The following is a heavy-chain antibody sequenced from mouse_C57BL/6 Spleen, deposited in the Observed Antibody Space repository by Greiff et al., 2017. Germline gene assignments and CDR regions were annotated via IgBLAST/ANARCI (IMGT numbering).Heavy chain of an antibody. CDR3: ARGYGNYEYFDV. CDR1: GYAFSSSW. J-gene: IGHJ1*03. V-gene: IGHV1-82*01. D-gene: IGHD2-1*01. CDR2: IYPGDGDT. Sequence: VQLQQSGPELVKPGASVKISCKASGYAFSSSWMNWVKQRPGKGLEWIGRIYPGDGDTNYNGKFKGKATLTADKSSSTAYMQLSSLTSEDSAVYFCARGYGNYEYFDVWGTGTTVTVSS.